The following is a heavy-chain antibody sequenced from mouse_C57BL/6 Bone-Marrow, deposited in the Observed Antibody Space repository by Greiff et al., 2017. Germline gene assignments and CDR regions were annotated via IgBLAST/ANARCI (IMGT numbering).Heavy chain of an antibody. CDR2: IRNKANGYTT. Sequence: EVLLVESGGGLVQPGGSLSLSCAASGFTFTDYYMSWVRQPPGKALEWLGFIRNKANGYTTEYSASVKGRFTISRDKSQSILYLQMNALRAEDSATYYCARSLGYWYVDVWGTGTTVTVSS. D-gene: IGHD4-1*01. V-gene: IGHV7-3*01. J-gene: IGHJ1*03. CDR3: ARSLGYWYVDV. CDR1: GFTFTDYY.